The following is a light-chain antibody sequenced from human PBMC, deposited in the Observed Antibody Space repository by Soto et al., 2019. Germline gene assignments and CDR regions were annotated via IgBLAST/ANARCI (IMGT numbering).Light chain of an antibody. J-gene: IGKJ1*01. CDR2: RAS. CDR3: QQYSNGPPWT. V-gene: IGKV3-15*01. CDR1: QSLGGN. Sequence: EIVMTQSPATLAVSPGDTATLSCRASQSLGGNLAWYQQKPGQAPRLLIFRASTRAPGVPARFSASGSGTEFTLTISGLQSEDFAVYFCQQYSNGPPWTFGPGTKVEIK.